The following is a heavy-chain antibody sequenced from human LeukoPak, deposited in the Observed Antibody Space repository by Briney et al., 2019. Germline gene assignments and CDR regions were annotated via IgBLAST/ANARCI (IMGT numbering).Heavy chain of an antibody. V-gene: IGHV1-69*02. J-gene: IGHJ4*02. D-gene: IGHD2-21*01. CDR3: ARGAYCGGDCPLPNSLY. CDR1: GGTFSSYT. Sequence: SVKVSCKASGGTFSSYTISWVRQAPGQGLEWMGRIIPILGIANYAQKFQGRVTITADKSTSTAYMELSSLRSEDTAVYYCARGAYCGGDCPLPNSLYWGQGTLVTVSS. CDR2: IIPILGIA.